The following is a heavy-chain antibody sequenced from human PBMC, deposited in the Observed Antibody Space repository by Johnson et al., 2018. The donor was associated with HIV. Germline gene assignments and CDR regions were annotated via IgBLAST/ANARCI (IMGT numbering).Heavy chain of an antibody. CDR2: ISSNGGST. CDR1: GFTFSSYA. CDR3: ARDGNGLGGIVGARGAFDI. D-gene: IGHD1-26*01. V-gene: IGHV3-64*01. Sequence: MQLVESGGGLVQPGGSLRLSCAASGFTFSSYAIHWVRQAPGKGLEYVSAISSNGGSTYNANSVKGRFTISRDNSKNTLYLQMGSLRAEEMAVYYCARDGNGLGGIVGARGAFDIWGQGTMVTVSS. J-gene: IGHJ3*02.